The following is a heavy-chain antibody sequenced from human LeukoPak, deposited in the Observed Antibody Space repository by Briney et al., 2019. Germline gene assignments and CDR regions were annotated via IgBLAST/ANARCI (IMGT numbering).Heavy chain of an antibody. Sequence: RASVKVSCKASGYTFTGYYMHWVRQAPGQGLEWMGWINPNSGGTNYAQKFQGRVTMTRDTSISTAYMELSSLRSEDTAVYYCARSCFWSGYFPHLYYYYYYMDVWGKGTTVTVSS. D-gene: IGHD3-3*01. V-gene: IGHV1-2*02. CDR3: ARSCFWSGYFPHLYYYYYYMDV. J-gene: IGHJ6*03. CDR1: GYTFTGYY. CDR2: INPNSGGT.